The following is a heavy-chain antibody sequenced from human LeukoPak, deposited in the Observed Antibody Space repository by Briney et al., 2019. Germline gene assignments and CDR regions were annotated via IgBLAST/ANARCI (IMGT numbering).Heavy chain of an antibody. Sequence: GGSLRLSCAASGFTVSSNYMSWVRQAPGKGLEWVSVIYSGGSTYYPDSVKGRFTISRDNSRNTLYLQMNSLRAEDTAVYYCARDVLASSGWPTSHFDCWGQGALVTVSS. V-gene: IGHV3-66*01. CDR2: IYSGGST. CDR1: GFTVSSNY. J-gene: IGHJ4*02. D-gene: IGHD6-19*01. CDR3: ARDVLASSGWPTSHFDC.